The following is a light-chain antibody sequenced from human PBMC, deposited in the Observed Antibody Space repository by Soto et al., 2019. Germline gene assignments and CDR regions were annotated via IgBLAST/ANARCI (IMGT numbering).Light chain of an antibody. CDR2: DAS. Sequence: TQSPATLSLSPGERATLSCRASQNIDVYLDWFQQKPGQSPRLLIFDASNRATGVPTRFSGSGSGTDFTLTISSLEHEDFAVYYCQQSDNWPLTFGPGTKVDIK. V-gene: IGKV3-11*01. CDR3: QQSDNWPLT. CDR1: QNIDVY. J-gene: IGKJ3*01.